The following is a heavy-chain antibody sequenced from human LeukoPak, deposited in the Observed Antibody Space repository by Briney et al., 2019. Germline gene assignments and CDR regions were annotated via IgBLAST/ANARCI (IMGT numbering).Heavy chain of an antibody. CDR2: IYYSGST. Sequence: SETLSLTCTVSAGSISTYYWSWLRQPPGKGLEWIGYIYYSGSTNYNPSLKSRVTISLDTSKNQLSLRLSSVTAADTAVYYCARPAEAGYFYAFDFWGQGTMVTVSS. CDR1: AGSISTYY. V-gene: IGHV4-59*01. CDR3: ARPAEAGYFYAFDF. J-gene: IGHJ3*01. D-gene: IGHD6-19*01.